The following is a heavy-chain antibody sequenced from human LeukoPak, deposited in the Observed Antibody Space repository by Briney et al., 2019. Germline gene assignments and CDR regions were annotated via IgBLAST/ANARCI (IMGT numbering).Heavy chain of an antibody. V-gene: IGHV4-31*03. CDR3: AIAHGGSWSRVDP. J-gene: IGHJ5*02. Sequence: SQTLSLTCTVSGGSISSGGYYWSWIRQHPGKGLEWVGYIYYSGTTYYSPSLKSRVTISVDTSKNQFSLELSSVTAADTAVYYCAIAHGGSWSRVDPWGQGTLVTVSS. D-gene: IGHD2-15*01. CDR1: GGSISSGGYY. CDR2: IYYSGTT.